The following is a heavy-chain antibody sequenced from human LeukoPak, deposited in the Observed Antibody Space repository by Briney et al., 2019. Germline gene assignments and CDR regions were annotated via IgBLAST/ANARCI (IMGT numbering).Heavy chain of an antibody. V-gene: IGHV3-33*06. CDR2: IWYDGSNK. J-gene: IGHJ6*02. CDR3: AKDGRVDTVTTSGFNYGMDV. Sequence: GGSLRLSCAASGFTFSSYGMHWVRQAPGKGLEWVAVIWYDGSNKYYADSVKGRFTISRDNSKNTLYLQMNSLRAEDTAVYYCAKDGRVDTVTTSGFNYGMDVWGQGTTVTVSS. D-gene: IGHD4-17*01. CDR1: GFTFSSYG.